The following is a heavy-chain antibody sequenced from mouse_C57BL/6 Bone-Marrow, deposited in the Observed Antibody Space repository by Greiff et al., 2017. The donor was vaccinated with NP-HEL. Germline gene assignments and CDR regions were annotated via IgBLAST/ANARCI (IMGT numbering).Heavy chain of an antibody. CDR2: IYPGDGDT. CDR3: ARGAY. CDR1: GYEFSNYW. J-gene: IGHJ3*01. Sequence: QVQLQQSGAELVKPGASVKISCKASGYEFSNYWMNWVKQRPGKGLEWIGQIYPGDGDTNYNGKFKDKATLTADKSSSPAYMQLSRLTTEDSAVYVCARGAYWGQGTLVTVSA. V-gene: IGHV1-80*01.